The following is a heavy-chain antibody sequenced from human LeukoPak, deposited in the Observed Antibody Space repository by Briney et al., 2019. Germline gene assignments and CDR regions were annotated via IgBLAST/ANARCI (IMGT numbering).Heavy chain of an antibody. CDR1: GGSFSGYY. Sequence: SETLSLTCAVYGGSFSGYYWSWISQPPGKGLEWIGEINHSGSTNYNPSLKSRVTISVDTSKNQFSLKLSSVTAADTAVYYCARGRKGTMVRGVILASYFDYWGQGTLVTVSS. V-gene: IGHV4-34*01. CDR3: ARGRKGTMVRGVILASYFDY. J-gene: IGHJ4*02. CDR2: INHSGST. D-gene: IGHD3-10*01.